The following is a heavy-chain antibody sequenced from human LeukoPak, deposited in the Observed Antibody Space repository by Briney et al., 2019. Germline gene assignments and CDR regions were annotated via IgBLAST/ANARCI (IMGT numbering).Heavy chain of an antibody. V-gene: IGHV1-18*01. CDR3: ARGGGVAAAGTNFDY. J-gene: IGHJ4*02. D-gene: IGHD6-13*01. Sequence: ASVKVSCKASGYNFTRYGINWVRLAPGQGLEWMGWISAYNGNTNYAQKVQGRVTMTTDTSTNTAYMELRSLRSDDTAVYYCARGGGVAAAGTNFDYWGQGTLVTVSS. CDR1: GYNFTRYG. CDR2: ISAYNGNT.